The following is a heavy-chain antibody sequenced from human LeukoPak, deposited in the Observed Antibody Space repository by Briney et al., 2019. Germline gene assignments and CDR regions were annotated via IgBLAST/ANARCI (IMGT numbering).Heavy chain of an antibody. V-gene: IGHV4-39*01. CDR3: ARQLGYSYGW. J-gene: IGHJ4*02. CDR1: GGSISSSSYY. D-gene: IGHD5-18*01. Sequence: SETLTLTCTVSGGSISSSSYYWGWNRQPTGKGLELIGSIYYSGTTYYNPSLKCLVTISVGTSKNQFSLKLSSVTASDTAVYYCARQLGYSYGWWGQGTLVTVSS. CDR2: IYYSGTT.